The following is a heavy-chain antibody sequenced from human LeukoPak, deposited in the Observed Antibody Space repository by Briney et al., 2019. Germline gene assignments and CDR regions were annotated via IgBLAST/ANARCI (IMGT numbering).Heavy chain of an antibody. D-gene: IGHD6-13*01. J-gene: IGHJ4*02. CDR3: ARYSSSWYSPFDY. CDR1: GFTFSSYG. Sequence: GGSLRLSCAASGFTFSSYGMHWVRQAPGKGLEWVAVIWYDGSNKYYADSVKGRLTISRDNSKNTLYLQMNSLRAEDTAVYYCARYSSSWYSPFDYWGQGTLVTVSS. V-gene: IGHV3-33*01. CDR2: IWYDGSNK.